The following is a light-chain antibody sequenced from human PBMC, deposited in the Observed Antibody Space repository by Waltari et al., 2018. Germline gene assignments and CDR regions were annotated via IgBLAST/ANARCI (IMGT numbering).Light chain of an antibody. V-gene: IGLV10-54*04. Sequence: QAGMTQPPSVSTGLRQTATLTCTGNSNNVGYEGAAWVQQHQGQPPKLLFDRNNNRPSAIPDRVSVVRSGNTASLTVTGLQPEDEADDYCSGWDSSLSAWVFAGGTKLTVL. CDR1: SNNVGYEG. J-gene: IGLJ3*02. CDR2: RNN. CDR3: SGWDSSLSAWV.